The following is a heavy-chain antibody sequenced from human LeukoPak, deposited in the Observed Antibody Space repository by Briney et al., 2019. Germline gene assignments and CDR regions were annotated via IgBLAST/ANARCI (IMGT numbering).Heavy chain of an antibody. CDR1: GYTFTGYY. CDR2: ISAYNGNT. J-gene: IGHJ4*02. D-gene: IGHD4-17*01. Sequence: GASVKVSCKASGYTFTGYYIHWVRQAPGQGLEWMGRISAYNGNTNYAQKLQGRVTMTTDTSTSTAYMELRSLRSDDTAVYYCAREMTTVTTSAFDYWGQGTLVTVSS. CDR3: AREMTTVTTSAFDY. V-gene: IGHV1-18*04.